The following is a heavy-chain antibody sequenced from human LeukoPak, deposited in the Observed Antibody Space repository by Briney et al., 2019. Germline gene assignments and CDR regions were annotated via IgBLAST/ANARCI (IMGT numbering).Heavy chain of an antibody. J-gene: IGHJ4*02. CDR1: GYTFTGYY. CDR2: INPNSGGT. D-gene: IGHD3-22*01. Sequence: ASVKVSCKASGYTFTGYYMHWLRQAPGQGLEWMGWINPNSGGTNYAQKFQGRVTMTRDTSISTAYMELSRLRSDDTAVYYCARDLESYDSNGYYYFDYWGQGTLVTVSS. CDR3: ARDLESYDSNGYYYFDY. V-gene: IGHV1-2*02.